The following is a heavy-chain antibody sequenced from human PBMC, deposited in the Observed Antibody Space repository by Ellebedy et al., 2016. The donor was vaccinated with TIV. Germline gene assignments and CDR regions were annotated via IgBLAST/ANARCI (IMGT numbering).Heavy chain of an antibody. D-gene: IGHD6-19*01. Sequence: ASVKVSXXASGYPFISYAIHWVRQAPGQRPEWMGWLNAGSGNTMYAQTLQGRVTFSSDTSAAIAYMELSRLTSEDTAVYYCMIVSVAVPYWGQGTPVAVSS. CDR1: GYPFISYA. V-gene: IGHV1-3*01. J-gene: IGHJ4*02. CDR3: MIVSVAVPY. CDR2: LNAGSGNT.